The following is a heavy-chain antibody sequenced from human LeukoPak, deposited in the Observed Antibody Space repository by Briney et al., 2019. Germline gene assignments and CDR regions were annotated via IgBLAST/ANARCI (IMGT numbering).Heavy chain of an antibody. CDR2: IYDSGST. V-gene: IGHV4-59*01. D-gene: IGHD3-22*01. Sequence: SETLSLTCTVSGGSISSYYWSWIRQPPGKGLEWIGYIYDSGSTNYNPSLKSRVTISVDTSKNQFSLKLSSVTAADTAVYYCARHRAHYYDSSGYVRGAFDIWGQGTMVTVSS. J-gene: IGHJ3*02. CDR1: GGSISSYY. CDR3: ARHRAHYYDSSGYVRGAFDI.